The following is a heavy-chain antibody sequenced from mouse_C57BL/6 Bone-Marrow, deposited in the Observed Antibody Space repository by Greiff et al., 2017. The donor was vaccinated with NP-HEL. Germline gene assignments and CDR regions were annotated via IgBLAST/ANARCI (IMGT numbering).Heavy chain of an antibody. V-gene: IGHV1-50*01. Sequence: VQLQQPGAELVKPGASVKLSCKASGYTFTSYWMQWVKQRPGQGLEWIGEIDPSDSYTNYNQKFKGKATLTVDTSSSTAYMQLSSLTSEDSAVYYCARGTTVGFAYWDQGTLVTVSA. CDR3: ARGTTVGFAY. CDR2: IDPSDSYT. J-gene: IGHJ3*01. CDR1: GYTFTSYW. D-gene: IGHD1-1*01.